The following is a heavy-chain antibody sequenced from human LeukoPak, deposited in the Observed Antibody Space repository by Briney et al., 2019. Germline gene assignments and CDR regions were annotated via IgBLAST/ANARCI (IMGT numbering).Heavy chain of an antibody. CDR2: ISYDGSNK. V-gene: IGHV3-30*04. D-gene: IGHD6-13*01. Sequence: GGSLRLSCAASGFTFSSYAMHWVRQAPGKGLEWVAVISYDGSNKYYADFVKGRFTISRDNSRNTLYLQMNSLRAEDTAVYYCARDSSIAAAEYYFDYWGQGTLVTVSS. CDR3: ARDSSIAAAEYYFDY. CDR1: GFTFSSYA. J-gene: IGHJ4*02.